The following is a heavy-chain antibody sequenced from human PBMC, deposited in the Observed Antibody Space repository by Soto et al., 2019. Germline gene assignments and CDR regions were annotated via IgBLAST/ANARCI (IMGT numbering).Heavy chain of an antibody. CDR2: IYYSGST. V-gene: IGHV4-39*01. Sequence: SETLSLTCTVSGGSISSSSYYWGWIRQPPGKGLEWIGSIYYSGSTYYNPSLKSRVTISVDTSRNQFSLKLSSVTAADTAVYYCARTYGMDVWGQGTTVTVSS. J-gene: IGHJ6*02. CDR3: ARTYGMDV. CDR1: GGSISSSSYY.